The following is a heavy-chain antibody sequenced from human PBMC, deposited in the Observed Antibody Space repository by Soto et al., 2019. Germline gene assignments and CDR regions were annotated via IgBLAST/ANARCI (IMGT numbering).Heavy chain of an antibody. J-gene: IGHJ6*02. CDR3: AREEGAGYCSGGSCYYGMDV. D-gene: IGHD2-15*01. CDR2: IIPIFGTA. Sequence: QVQLVQSGAEVKKPGSSVKVSCTASGGTFSSYAISWVRQAPGQGLEWMGGIIPIFGTANYAQKFQGRVTITADESTSTAYMELSSLRSEDTAVYYCAREEGAGYCSGGSCYYGMDVWGQGTTVTVSS. V-gene: IGHV1-69*01. CDR1: GGTFSSYA.